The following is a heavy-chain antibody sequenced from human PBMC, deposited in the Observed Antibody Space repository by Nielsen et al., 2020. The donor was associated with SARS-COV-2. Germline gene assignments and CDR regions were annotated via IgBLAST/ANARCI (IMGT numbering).Heavy chain of an antibody. CDR3: ARVGPYDILTGYYTGYYYYGMDV. J-gene: IGHJ6*02. CDR1: GGTFSSYA. V-gene: IGHV1-69*05. CDR2: IIPIFGTA. D-gene: IGHD3-9*01. Sequence: SVKVSCKASGGTFSSYAISWVRQAPGQGLEWMGGIIPIFGTANYAQKLQGRVTMTTDTSTSTAYMELRSLRSDDTAVYYCARVGPYDILTGYYTGYYYYGMDVWGQVTTVTVSS.